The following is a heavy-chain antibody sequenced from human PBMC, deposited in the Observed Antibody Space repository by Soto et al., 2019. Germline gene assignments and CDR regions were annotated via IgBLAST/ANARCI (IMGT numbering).Heavy chain of an antibody. CDR3: ARTPVNWVVRGVIFYFDY. CDR1: GFTFSSYG. V-gene: IGHV3-33*01. D-gene: IGHD3-10*01. J-gene: IGHJ4*02. Sequence: QVQLVESGGGVVQPGRSLRLSCAASGFTFSSYGMHWVRQAPGKGLEWVAVIWYDGSNKYYADSVKGRFTISRDNSKNTLYLQMNSLRAEDTAVYYCARTPVNWVVRGVIFYFDYWGQGTLVTVSS. CDR2: IWYDGSNK.